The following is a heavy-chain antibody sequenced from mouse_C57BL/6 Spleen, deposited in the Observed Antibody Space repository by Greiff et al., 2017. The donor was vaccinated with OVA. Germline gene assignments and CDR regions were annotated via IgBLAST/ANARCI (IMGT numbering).Heavy chain of an antibody. CDR2: ISGGGGNP. V-gene: IGHV5-9*01. CDR1: GFTFSSYT. CDR3: ARHGGYYSFDY. J-gene: IGHJ2*01. Sequence: EVQRVESGGGLVKPGGSLKLSCAASGFTFSSYTMSWVRQTPEKRLEWVATISGGGGNPYYPDRVMGRFTISRDNAKNTLYLQMSSRRSEDTALYYCARHGGYYSFDYWGQGTTLTVSS. D-gene: IGHD2-3*01.